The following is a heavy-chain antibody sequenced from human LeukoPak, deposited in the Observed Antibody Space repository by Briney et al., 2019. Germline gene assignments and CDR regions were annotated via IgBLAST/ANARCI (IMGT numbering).Heavy chain of an antibody. CDR1: GYTFTGYY. CDR2: INPNSGGT. CDR3: ARIQNPYYGSGRKAFDI. J-gene: IGHJ3*02. V-gene: IGHV1-2*02. Sequence: VASVKVSCKASGYTFTGYYMHWVRQAPGQGLEWMGWINPNSGGTNYAQKFQGRVTMTRDTSISTAYMELSRLRSDDTAVYYCARIQNPYYGSGRKAFDIWGQGTMVTVSS. D-gene: IGHD3-10*01.